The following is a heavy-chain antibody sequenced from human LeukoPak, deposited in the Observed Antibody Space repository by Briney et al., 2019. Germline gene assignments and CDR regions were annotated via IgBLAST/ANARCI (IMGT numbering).Heavy chain of an antibody. CDR2: MYYSGST. CDR1: GGSISSYY. J-gene: IGHJ5*02. D-gene: IGHD6-6*01. V-gene: IGHV4-59*08. Sequence: PSETLSLTCTVSGGSISSYYWSWVRQPPEKGLEWIGYMYYSGSTNYNPSLKSRVTISVDTSKNQFSLKLSSVTAADTAVYYCARSEQLGRMKWFDPWGQGTLVTVSS. CDR3: ARSEQLGRMKWFDP.